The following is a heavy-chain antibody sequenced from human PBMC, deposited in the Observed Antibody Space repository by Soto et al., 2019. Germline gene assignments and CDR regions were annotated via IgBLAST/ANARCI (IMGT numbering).Heavy chain of an antibody. CDR1: GFTFSSYA. D-gene: IGHD2-15*01. J-gene: IGHJ6*02. CDR3: GKDTLDCSGGDCPLYYYYGMDV. Sequence: LRLSCAASGFTFSSYAMSWVRQAPGKGLEWVSAISGSGGSTYYADSVKGRLTLSRDNSRNTLSLEINNLRPEDTAVYYCGKDTLDCSGGDCPLYYYYGMDVWGQGTTVTVSS. V-gene: IGHV3-23*01. CDR2: ISGSGGST.